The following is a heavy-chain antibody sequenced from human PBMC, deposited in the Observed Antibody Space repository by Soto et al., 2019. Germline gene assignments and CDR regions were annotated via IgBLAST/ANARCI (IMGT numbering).Heavy chain of an antibody. D-gene: IGHD1-26*01. CDR2: INPNSGDT. CDR3: AKGGAIVAAGTRVYLYNAMDV. Sequence: GASVKVSCKASGYTFTGYYVHWVRQAPGQGLEWMGWINPNSGDTYLAQRFQGRVTMNRDTSIGTAYMELRGLTSDDTAESYCAKGGAIVAAGTRVYLYNAMDVWGEGTTVTVSS. J-gene: IGHJ6*04. CDR1: GYTFTGYY. V-gene: IGHV1-2*02.